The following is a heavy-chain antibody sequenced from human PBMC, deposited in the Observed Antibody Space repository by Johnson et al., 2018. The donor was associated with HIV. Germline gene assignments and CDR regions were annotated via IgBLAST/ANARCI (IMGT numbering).Heavy chain of an antibody. J-gene: IGHJ3*01. CDR2: IQEDGSQI. D-gene: IGHD1-26*01. Sequence: VQLVESGGGVVQPGRSLRLSCVASTFTFRNYWMSWVRQAPGKGLEWVGNIQEDGSQIHYMDSVKGRFTISRDNAENSLYLQMTSLRGEDTAVYYCARERSRGGYSGRHHDGFDVWGRGTVVTVSS. V-gene: IGHV3-7*01. CDR1: TFTFRNYW. CDR3: ARERSRGGYSGRHHDGFDV.